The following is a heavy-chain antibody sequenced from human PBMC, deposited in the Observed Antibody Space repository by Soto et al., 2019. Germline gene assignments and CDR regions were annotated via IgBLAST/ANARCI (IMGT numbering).Heavy chain of an antibody. V-gene: IGHV3-30*15. Sequence: QVQLVESGGGVVQPGWSLRLSCSASGFTFSSSLMHWVRQAPGKGLEWVAMISSDGKNKDYADSVKGRFTVSRDKSKNTLYLQMGCLRPEDTAVYYVARDKGDSISSCYNAVDIWGQGTMVTVSS. CDR2: ISSDGKNK. D-gene: IGHD2-2*02. CDR3: ARDKGDSISSCYNAVDI. J-gene: IGHJ3*02. CDR1: GFTFSSSL.